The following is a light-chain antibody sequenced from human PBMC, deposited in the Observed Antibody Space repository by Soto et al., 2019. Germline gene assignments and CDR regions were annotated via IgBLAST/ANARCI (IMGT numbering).Light chain of an antibody. CDR1: QSVSSSS. CDR3: QQYGSSRT. V-gene: IGKV3-20*01. J-gene: IGKJ1*01. CDR2: GAS. Sequence: EIVLTQSPGTLSLSPGERATLSCRASQSVSSSSLAWYQQKPGQAPRLLIYGASSRATGIPDGFSGSGSGTDFTLTISRQEPEDVAVYYCQQYGSSRTFGQGTKVEIK.